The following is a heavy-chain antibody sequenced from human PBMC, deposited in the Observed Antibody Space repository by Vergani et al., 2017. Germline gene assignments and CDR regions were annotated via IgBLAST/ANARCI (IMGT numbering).Heavy chain of an antibody. Sequence: QVQLVESGGGVVQPGRSLRLSCAASGFTFNQSGMHWVRQAPGKGLEWVAVTWYDGNNKQYADSVKGRFTISRDNSKSTMYLKMNSLRDEDTGVYYCARALRLLYNRFDPWVQGTLVTVSS. D-gene: IGHD1-14*01. CDR3: ARALRLLYNRFDP. CDR2: TWYDGNNK. V-gene: IGHV3-33*01. CDR1: GFTFNQSG. J-gene: IGHJ5*02.